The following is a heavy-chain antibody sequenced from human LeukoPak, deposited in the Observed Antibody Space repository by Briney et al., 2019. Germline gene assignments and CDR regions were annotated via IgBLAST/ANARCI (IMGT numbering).Heavy chain of an antibody. V-gene: IGHV4-31*03. J-gene: IGHJ5*02. CDR3: ARYEVVPAAMGWFDP. CDR2: IYYSGST. Sequence: SETLSLTCTVSGGSISSGGYYWSWIRQHPGKGLEWIGYIYYSGSTYYNPSLESRVTISVDTSKNQFSLKLSSVTAADTAVYYCARYEVVPAAMGWFDPWGQGTLVTVSS. D-gene: IGHD2-2*01. CDR1: GGSISSGGYY.